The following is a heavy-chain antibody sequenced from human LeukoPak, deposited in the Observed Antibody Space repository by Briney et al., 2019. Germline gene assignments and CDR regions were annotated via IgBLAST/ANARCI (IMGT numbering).Heavy chain of an antibody. V-gene: IGHV4-59*01. CDR2: IYYSGNT. Sequence: SETLTLTCTVSGGSISSFHWSWIRQPPGKGLEHIGNIYYSGNTNYNPSLKSRVTISVDTSKNQFSLKLTSVTAADTAIYYCARPARYCSGGSCWDSWGQGTLVTVSS. CDR3: ARPARYCSGGSCWDS. J-gene: IGHJ4*02. CDR1: GGSISSFH. D-gene: IGHD2-15*01.